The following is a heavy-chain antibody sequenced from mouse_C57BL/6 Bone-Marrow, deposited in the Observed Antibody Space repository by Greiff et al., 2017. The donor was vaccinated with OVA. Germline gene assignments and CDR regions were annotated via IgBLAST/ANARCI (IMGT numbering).Heavy chain of an antibody. J-gene: IGHJ4*01. V-gene: IGHV3-6*01. Sequence: EVQVVESGPGLVKPSQSLSLTCSVTGYSITSGYYWNWIRQFPGNKLEWMGYISYDGSNNYNPSLKNRISITRDTSKNQFFLKLNSVTTEDTATYYCATYYSNLYYAMDYWGQGTSVTVSS. D-gene: IGHD2-5*01. CDR1: GYSITSGYY. CDR3: ATYYSNLYYAMDY. CDR2: ISYDGSN.